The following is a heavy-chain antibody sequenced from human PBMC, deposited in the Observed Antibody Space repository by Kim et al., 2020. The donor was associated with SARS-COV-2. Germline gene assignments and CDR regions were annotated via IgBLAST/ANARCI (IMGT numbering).Heavy chain of an antibody. D-gene: IGHD1-1*01. J-gene: IGHJ4*02. V-gene: IGHV4-59*01. CDR3: ARDGGTTGTTLDY. Sequence: YKPYLKSRVTISVDTSKNQFSLKLSSVTAADTAVYYCARDGGTTGTTLDYWGQGTLVTVSS.